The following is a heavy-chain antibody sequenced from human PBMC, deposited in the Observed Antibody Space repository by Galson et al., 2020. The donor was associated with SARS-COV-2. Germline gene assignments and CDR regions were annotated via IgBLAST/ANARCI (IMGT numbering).Heavy chain of an antibody. CDR2: IRGDGSTT. D-gene: IGHD2-21*01. CDR3: AKDVYPFAYYFYGMDV. V-gene: IGHV3-23*01. Sequence: GGSLRLSCAASGFTFSTHAMHWVRQAPGKGLEWLSPIRGDGSTTCYADSVKGRFTISRDNSKNTVYLQMNSLTADDTAVYYCAKDVYPFAYYFYGMDVWGQGTTVTVSS. J-gene: IGHJ6*02. CDR1: GFTFSTHA.